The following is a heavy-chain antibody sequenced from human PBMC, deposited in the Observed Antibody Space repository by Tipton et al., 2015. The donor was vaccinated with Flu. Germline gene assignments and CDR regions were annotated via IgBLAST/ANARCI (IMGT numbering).Heavy chain of an antibody. CDR3: ATGLSSGWV. CDR1: GYTFTSYD. CDR2: VKPSSGNV. J-gene: IGHJ4*02. Sequence: QLVQSGAEVKKPGASVKVSCETSGYTFTSYDTNWARQATGQGPEWMGWVKPSSGNVGYAKKFQGRVTLTRSTSISTAYMELSGLTSDDTAVYYCATGLSSGWVWGQGTLVTVSS. V-gene: IGHV1-8*01. D-gene: IGHD6-19*01.